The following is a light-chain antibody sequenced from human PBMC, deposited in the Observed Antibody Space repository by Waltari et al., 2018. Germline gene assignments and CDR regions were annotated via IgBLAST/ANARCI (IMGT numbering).Light chain of an antibody. CDR2: EVT. Sequence: QSALTQPPSVSGSPGQSVTISCSGTSSDVGSYDRVSWYKQPPGTAPKLMIYEVTYRPAGVPDRFPGSKSGNTASLTISGLQAEDEADYYCSSYSTYSTYVFGTGTKVTVL. J-gene: IGLJ1*01. V-gene: IGLV2-18*02. CDR1: SSDVGSYDR. CDR3: SSYSTYSTYV.